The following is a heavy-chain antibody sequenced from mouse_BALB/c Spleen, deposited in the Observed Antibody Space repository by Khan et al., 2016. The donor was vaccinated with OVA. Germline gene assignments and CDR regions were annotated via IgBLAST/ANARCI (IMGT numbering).Heavy chain of an antibody. V-gene: IGHV5-6*01. CDR1: GFTFSTYG. CDR3: ARLAYYYDSEGFAY. Sequence: EVMLVESGGDLVEPGGSLKLSCAASGFTFSTYGMSWVRQTPDKRLEWVATISTGGHYTYYPDSVRGRFTISRDNATNTLYLQMTSLKSEDTAMFYCARLAYYYDSEGFAYWGQGTLVTVSA. D-gene: IGHD1-1*01. CDR2: ISTGGHYT. J-gene: IGHJ3*01.